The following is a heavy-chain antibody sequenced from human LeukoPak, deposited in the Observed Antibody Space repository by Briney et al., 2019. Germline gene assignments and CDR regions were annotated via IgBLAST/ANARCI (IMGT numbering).Heavy chain of an antibody. Sequence: SETLSLTCTVSGGSISSYYWSWLRQPPGKGLEWIGYVYNSGTSSNYNPSLNSRVTISVDTSKNQFSLKLSSVTAADTAVYYCARQPSSWFTSFDSWGQGTLVTVSS. J-gene: IGHJ4*02. CDR1: GGSISSYY. D-gene: IGHD6-13*01. V-gene: IGHV4-59*01. CDR3: ARQPSSWFTSFDS. CDR2: VYNSGTSS.